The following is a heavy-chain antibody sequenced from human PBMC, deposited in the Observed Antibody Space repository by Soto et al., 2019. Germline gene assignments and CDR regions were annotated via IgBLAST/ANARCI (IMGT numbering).Heavy chain of an antibody. CDR1: GYSFAGYW. V-gene: IGHV5-51*01. CDR2: IHPDDSDS. D-gene: IGHD3-22*01. J-gene: IGHJ5*02. CDR3: ARVRDSTIFDP. Sequence: GESLKISCKGSGYSFAGYWIAWVRQMPGKGLEWMGIIHPDDSDSRYSPAFQGQVTISADKSLTTAYLQWSSLRASDTAMYYCARVRDSTIFDPWGQGTLVTVSS.